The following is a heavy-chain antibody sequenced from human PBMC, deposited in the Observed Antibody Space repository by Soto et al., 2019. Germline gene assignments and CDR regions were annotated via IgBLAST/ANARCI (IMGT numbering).Heavy chain of an antibody. CDR3: ASTYSSSWYGVNYYGMDV. V-gene: IGHV1-69*01. CDR2: IIPIFGTA. J-gene: IGHJ6*02. CDR1: GGTFSSYA. D-gene: IGHD6-13*01. Sequence: QVQLVQSGAEVKKPGSSVKVSCKASGGTFSSYAISWVRQAPGQGLEWMGGIIPIFGTADYAQKFQGRVTITADESTSTAYMELSSLRSEDTAVYYCASTYSSSWYGVNYYGMDVWGQGTTVTVSS.